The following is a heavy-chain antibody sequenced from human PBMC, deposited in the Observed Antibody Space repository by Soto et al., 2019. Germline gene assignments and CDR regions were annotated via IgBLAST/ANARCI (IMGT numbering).Heavy chain of an antibody. CDR3: GTDQWANHDYGDPFDH. J-gene: IGHJ4*02. CDR1: AFTFSNYA. V-gene: IGHV3-23*01. D-gene: IGHD4-17*01. Sequence: EVHLLDSGGGLVQPGGSLRLSCAASAFTFSNYAVSWVRQAPGKGLERVSVISGSGGYTDYADSVMGRFTISRDNSRNTVYLQMNSLRAEDTAIYYCGTDQWANHDYGDPFDHWGQGTLVTVSS. CDR2: ISGSGGYT.